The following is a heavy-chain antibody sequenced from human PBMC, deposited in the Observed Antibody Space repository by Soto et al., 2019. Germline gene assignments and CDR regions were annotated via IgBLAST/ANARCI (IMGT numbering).Heavy chain of an antibody. D-gene: IGHD2-15*01. Sequence: GGSLRLSCAASGFTFSSYAMHWVHQAPGKGLEWVAVISYDGSNKYYADSVKGRFTISRDNSKNTLYLQMNSLRAEDTAVYYCARDGGYCSGGSRYSGYFDYWGQGA. V-gene: IGHV3-30-3*01. J-gene: IGHJ4*02. CDR2: ISYDGSNK. CDR3: ARDGGYCSGGSRYSGYFDY. CDR1: GFTFSSYA.